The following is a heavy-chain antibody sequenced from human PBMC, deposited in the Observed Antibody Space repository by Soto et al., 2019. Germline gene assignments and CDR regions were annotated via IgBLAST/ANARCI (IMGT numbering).Heavy chain of an antibody. CDR2: IYYSGST. D-gene: IGHD3-10*01. Sequence: SETLSLTCTVSGGSISSGGYYWSWIRQHPGKGLEWIGYIYYSGSTNYNPSLKSRVTISVDTSKNQFSLKLSSVTAADTAVYYCARDRDYGSGGDAFDIWGQGTMVTVSS. V-gene: IGHV4-61*08. J-gene: IGHJ3*02. CDR3: ARDRDYGSGGDAFDI. CDR1: GGSISSGGYY.